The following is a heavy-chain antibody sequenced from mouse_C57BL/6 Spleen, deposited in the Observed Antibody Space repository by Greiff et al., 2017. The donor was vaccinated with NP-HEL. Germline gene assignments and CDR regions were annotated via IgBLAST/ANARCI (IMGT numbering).Heavy chain of an antibody. J-gene: IGHJ2*01. CDR1: GYTFTSYG. D-gene: IGHD2-4*01. V-gene: IGHV1-81*01. CDR2: IYPRSGNT. CDR3: ARLHYDYDEDY. Sequence: VQLQQSGAELARPGASVKLSCKASGYTFTSYGISWVKQRTGRGLEWIGEIYPRSGNTYYNEKFKGKATLTADKSSSTAYMQLRSLTSEDSAVYFCARLHYDYDEDYWGKGTTLTVAS.